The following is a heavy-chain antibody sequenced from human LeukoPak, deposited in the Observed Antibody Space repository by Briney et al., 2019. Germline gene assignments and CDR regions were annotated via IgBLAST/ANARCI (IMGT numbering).Heavy chain of an antibody. V-gene: IGHV3-23*01. CDR1: GFIFKTYA. CDR2: ISGSGANT. CDR3: AKNRGGTYKYYMDV. D-gene: IGHD1-1*01. J-gene: IGHJ6*03. Sequence: GGSLRLSCAGSGFIFKTYALGWVRQAPGKGLEWVSAISGSGANTDYAHFVKGRFTISRDNSKNTVYLQMGSLRAEDTAVYYCAKNRGGTYKYYMDVWGNGTTVTVSS.